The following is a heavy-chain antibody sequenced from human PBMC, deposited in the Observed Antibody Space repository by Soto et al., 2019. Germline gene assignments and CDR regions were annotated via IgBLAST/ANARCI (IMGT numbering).Heavy chain of an antibody. CDR2: ISWNSDTL. V-gene: IGHV3-9*01. CDR1: GFTFDDYA. D-gene: IGHD3-22*01. CDR3: ARGLYYYTTSGYPHY. Sequence: EVQLVESGGGLVQPGRSLRLSCAASGFTFDDYAMHWVRQAPGKGLEWVTGISWNSDTLGYADSVTGRFTISRDNAKNSLYLQMSSLRPEDTAFYYCARGLYYYTTSGYPHYWGQGTLVTVSS. J-gene: IGHJ4*02.